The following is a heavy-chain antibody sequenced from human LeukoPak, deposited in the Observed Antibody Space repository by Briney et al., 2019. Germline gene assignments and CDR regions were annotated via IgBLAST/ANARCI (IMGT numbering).Heavy chain of an antibody. D-gene: IGHD6-13*01. CDR2: IWYDRTNK. J-gene: IGHJ5*02. CDR3: ARSQQGNGNWFDP. CDR1: GFTFSSYG. V-gene: IGHV3-33*01. Sequence: GGSLRLSCAASGFTFSSYGMHWVRQAPGKGLEWVAVIWYDRTNKFYADSVKGRFTISRDNSKNTLYLQMNSLRAEDTAVYYCARSQQGNGNWFDPWGQGTLVTVSS.